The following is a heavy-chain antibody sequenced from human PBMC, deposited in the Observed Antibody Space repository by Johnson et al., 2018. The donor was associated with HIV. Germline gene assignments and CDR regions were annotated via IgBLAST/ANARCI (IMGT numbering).Heavy chain of an antibody. J-gene: IGHJ3*02. CDR1: GLSFSNFG. CDR3: AVGIQLWFASEGDAFDI. Sequence: QVTLVESGGGVVQPGKSLTLSCVGSGLSFSNFGIHWVRQAPGKGPEWVAFISRDGGTEYYADSVKGRFAISRDNAKSTLYLLMNYLTPEDTAMYYCAVGIQLWFASEGDAFDIWGQGAMVSVSS. V-gene: IGHV3-30*03. D-gene: IGHD5-18*01. CDR2: ISRDGGTE.